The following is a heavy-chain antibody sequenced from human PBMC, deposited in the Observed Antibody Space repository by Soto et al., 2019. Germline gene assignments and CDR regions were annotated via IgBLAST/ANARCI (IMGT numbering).Heavy chain of an antibody. CDR2: IGTAGDT. Sequence: EVQLVESGGGLVQPGGSLRLSCAASGFTFSSYDMHWVRQATGKGLEWVSAIGTAGDTYYPGSVKGRFTISRENAKNSXXXXXXXXXXXXXXXXXXXXXXXXXXXXXXSWYFDLWGRGTLVTVSS. V-gene: IGHV3-13*04. CDR1: GFTFSSYD. CDR3: XXXXXXXXXXXXSWYFDL. J-gene: IGHJ2*01.